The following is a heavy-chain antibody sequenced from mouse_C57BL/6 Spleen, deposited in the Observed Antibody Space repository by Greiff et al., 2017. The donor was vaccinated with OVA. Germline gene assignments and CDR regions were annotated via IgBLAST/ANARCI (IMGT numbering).Heavy chain of an antibody. CDR2: IDPSDSYT. V-gene: IGHV1-59*01. J-gene: IGHJ1*03. CDR1: GYTFTSSW. CDR3: ARSTTVRYFDV. D-gene: IGHD1-1*01. Sequence: QVQLQQPGAELVRPGTSVKLSCKASGYTFTSSWMHWVKQRPGQGLEWIGVIDPSDSYTNYNQKFKGKATLTVDTSSSTAYMQLSSLTSEDSAVYYCARSTTVRYFDVWGTGTTVTVSS.